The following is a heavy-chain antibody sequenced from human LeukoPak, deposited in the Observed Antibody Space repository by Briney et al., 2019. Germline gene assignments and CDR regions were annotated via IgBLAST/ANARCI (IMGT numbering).Heavy chain of an antibody. J-gene: IGHJ4*02. V-gene: IGHV3-48*01. D-gene: IGHD2/OR15-2a*01. CDR3: ARGGLSIMGY. Sequence: PGGSLRLSCGASGITFSSYSMNWVRQAPGKGLEWASYISSSGSTKYYADSVKGRFTISRDNARNSLYLQMNSLRAEDTAVYFCARGGLSIMGYWGQGTLVTVSS. CDR2: ISSSGSTK. CDR1: GITFSSYS.